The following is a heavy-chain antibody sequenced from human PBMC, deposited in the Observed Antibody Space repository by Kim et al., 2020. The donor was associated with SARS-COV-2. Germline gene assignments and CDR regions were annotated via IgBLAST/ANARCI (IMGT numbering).Heavy chain of an antibody. V-gene: IGHV4-59*08. D-gene: IGHD6-13*01. Sequence: RKSRVTISVDTPKNQFSLKLSSVTAADTAVYYCARHRRDSSSWAYYFDYWGQGTLVTVSS. J-gene: IGHJ4*02. CDR3: ARHRRDSSSWAYYFDY.